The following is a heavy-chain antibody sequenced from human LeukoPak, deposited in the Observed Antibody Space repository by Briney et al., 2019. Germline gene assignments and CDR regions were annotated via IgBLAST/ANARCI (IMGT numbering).Heavy chain of an antibody. J-gene: IGHJ4*02. CDR2: INHSGST. CDR3: ARAGPGYSYGYSGGTCFDY. Sequence: PSETLSLTCAVYGGSFSGYYWSWIRQPPGKGLEWIGEINHSGSTNYNPSLKSRVTISVDTSKNQFSLKLSSVTAADTAVYYCARAGPGYSYGYSGGTCFDYWGQGTLVTVSS. V-gene: IGHV4-34*01. D-gene: IGHD5-18*01. CDR1: GGSFSGYY.